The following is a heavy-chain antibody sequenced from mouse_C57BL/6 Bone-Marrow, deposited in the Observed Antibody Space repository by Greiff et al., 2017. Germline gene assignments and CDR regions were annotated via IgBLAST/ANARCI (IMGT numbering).Heavy chain of an antibody. J-gene: IGHJ2*01. Sequence: QVQLQQPGAELVRPGTSVKLSCKASGYTFTSYWMHWVKQRPGQGLEWIGVIDPSDSYTNYNQKFKGKATLTVDTSSSTAYMQLSSLTSEDSAVYYCARITTVVATDYWCQGTTLTVSS. CDR2: IDPSDSYT. CDR1: GYTFTSYW. CDR3: ARITTVVATDY. D-gene: IGHD1-1*01. V-gene: IGHV1-59*01.